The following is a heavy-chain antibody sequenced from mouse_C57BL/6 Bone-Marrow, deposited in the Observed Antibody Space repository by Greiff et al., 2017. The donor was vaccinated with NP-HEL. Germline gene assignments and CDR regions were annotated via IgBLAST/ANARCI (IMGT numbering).Heavy chain of an antibody. J-gene: IGHJ2*01. D-gene: IGHD1-1*01. V-gene: IGHV15-2*01. CDR2: ILPSMGRT. CDR1: DSEVFPIAY. CDR3: ARAGSSYESYFDY. Sequence: QVQLQQSGSELRSPGSSVKLSCKDFDSEVFPIAYMSWVRQKPGHGFEWIGGILPSMGRTIYGEKFEDKATLDADTLSNTAYLELNSLTSEDSAIYYCARAGSSYESYFDYWGQGTTLTVSS.